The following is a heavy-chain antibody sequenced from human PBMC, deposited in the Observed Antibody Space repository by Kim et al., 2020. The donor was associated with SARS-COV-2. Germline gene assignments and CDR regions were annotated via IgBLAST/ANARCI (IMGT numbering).Heavy chain of an antibody. J-gene: IGHJ4*02. Sequence: SETLSLTCTVSGGSISSYYWSWIRQPPGKGLEWIGYIYYSGSTNYNPSLKSRVTISVDTSKNQFSLKLSSVTAADTAVYYCARVGKVATIDFDYWGQGTLVTVSS. CDR3: ARVGKVATIDFDY. D-gene: IGHD5-12*01. V-gene: IGHV4-59*13. CDR2: IYYSGST. CDR1: GGSISSYY.